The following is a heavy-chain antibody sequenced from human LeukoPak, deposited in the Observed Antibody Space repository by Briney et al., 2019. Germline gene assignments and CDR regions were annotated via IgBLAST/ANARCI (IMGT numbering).Heavy chain of an antibody. J-gene: IGHJ4*02. Sequence: PSETLSLTCTVSGGSLSSYYWSWIRQPAGKGLEWIGRIYTSGSTNYNPSLKSRVTMSVDTSKNQFSLKLSSVTAADTAVYYCARDRDYGDLYYFDYWGQGTLVTVSS. CDR1: GGSLSSYY. V-gene: IGHV4-4*07. CDR3: ARDRDYGDLYYFDY. D-gene: IGHD4-17*01. CDR2: IYTSGST.